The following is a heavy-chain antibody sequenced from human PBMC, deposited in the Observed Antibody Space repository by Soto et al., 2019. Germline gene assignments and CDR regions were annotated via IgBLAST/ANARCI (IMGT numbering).Heavy chain of an antibody. D-gene: IGHD2-2*01. CDR3: ARGCSSASCYYY. CDR1: GFMFSSYT. CDR2: VSFRGDI. Sequence: EVQLVESGGGLVKPGGSLRLSCTASGFMFSSYTMNWVRQAPGKGLGWVSSVSFRGDIYYADSLEGRFTMSRDDAKNSLYLQMNSLRAEDRAVYYCARGCSSASCYYYWGQGTLVTVSS. J-gene: IGHJ4*02. V-gene: IGHV3-21*01.